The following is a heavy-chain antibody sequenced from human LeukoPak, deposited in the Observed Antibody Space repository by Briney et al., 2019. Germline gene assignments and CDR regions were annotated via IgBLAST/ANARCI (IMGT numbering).Heavy chain of an antibody. D-gene: IGHD6-13*01. J-gene: IGHJ4*02. V-gene: IGHV4-59*01. CDR2: VSYSGNT. CDR3: ARDNRNIAAAGTDY. CDR1: AGSITNYF. Sequence: SETLSLTCTVSAGSITNYFWSWIRQPPGKGLEWIGYVSYSGNTNYNPSLKSRVTISVDTSKNQLSLRLSSVTAADTAVYYCARDNRNIAAAGTDYWGQGILVTVSS.